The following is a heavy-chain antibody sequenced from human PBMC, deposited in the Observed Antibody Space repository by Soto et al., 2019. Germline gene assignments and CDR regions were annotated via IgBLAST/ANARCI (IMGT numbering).Heavy chain of an antibody. CDR3: AREACTNGVCPWQYFDY. D-gene: IGHD2-8*01. CDR2: INAGNGNT. V-gene: IGHV1-3*01. CDR1: GYTFTSYA. J-gene: IGHJ4*02. Sequence: ASVKVSCKASGYTFTSYAMHWVRQAPGQRLEWMGWINAGNGNTKYSQKFQGRVTITRDTSASTAYMELSSLRSEDTAVYYCAREACTNGVCPWQYFDYWGQGTLVTVSS.